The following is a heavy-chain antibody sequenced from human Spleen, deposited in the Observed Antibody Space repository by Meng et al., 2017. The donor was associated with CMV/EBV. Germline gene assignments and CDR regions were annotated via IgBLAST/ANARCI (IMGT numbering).Heavy chain of an antibody. Sequence: ASVKVSCKASGYTFTGYYIHWVRQAPGQGLEWVGWINPNNGDTNYAQKFQGRVTMTRDTSISTAYMELNRLRSDDTAVYYCASDAGSFGVEYTSNWGFYYPYGMDVWGQGTTVTVSS. CDR1: GYTFTGYY. D-gene: IGHD3-3*01. J-gene: IGHJ6*02. CDR2: INPNNGDT. V-gene: IGHV1-2*02. CDR3: ASDAGSFGVEYTSNWGFYYPYGMDV.